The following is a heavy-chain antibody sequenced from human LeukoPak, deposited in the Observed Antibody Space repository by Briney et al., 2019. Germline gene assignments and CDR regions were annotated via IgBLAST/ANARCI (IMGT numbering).Heavy chain of an antibody. CDR3: AVGGYDY. V-gene: IGHV3-48*01. J-gene: IGHJ4*02. CDR2: ISSSSSTI. CDR1: GFTVSSNY. D-gene: IGHD3-10*01. Sequence: GGSLRLSCAASGFTVSSNYMSWVRQAPGKGLEWVSYISSSSSTIYYADSVKGRFTISRDNAKNSLYLQMNSLRAEDTAVYYCAVGGYDYWGQGTLVTVSS.